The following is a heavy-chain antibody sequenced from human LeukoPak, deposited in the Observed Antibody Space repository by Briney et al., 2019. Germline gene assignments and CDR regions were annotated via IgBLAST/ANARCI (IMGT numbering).Heavy chain of an antibody. CDR2: INPSGGST. Sequence: ASVKVSCKASGYTFTSYYMHWVRQAPGQGLEWMGIINPSGGSTSYAQKFQGRVTMTRDMSTSTVYMELSSLRSEDTAVYYCAVDDSSGYYYGGFDYWGQGTLVTVSS. J-gene: IGHJ4*02. V-gene: IGHV1-46*01. D-gene: IGHD3-22*01. CDR1: GYTFTSYY. CDR3: AVDDSSGYYYGGFDY.